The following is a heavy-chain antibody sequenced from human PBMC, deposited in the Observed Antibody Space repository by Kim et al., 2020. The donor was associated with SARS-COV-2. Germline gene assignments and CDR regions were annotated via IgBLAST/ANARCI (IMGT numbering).Heavy chain of an antibody. Sequence: SVKVSCKASGGTFSSYAISWVRQAPGQGLEWMGGIIPIFGTANYAQKFQGRVTITADESTSTAYMELSSLRSEDTAVYYCARDPANYGDYSNGVVWGQGTLVTVSS. CDR2: IIPIFGTA. V-gene: IGHV1-69*13. CDR3: ARDPANYGDYSNGVV. CDR1: GGTFSSYA. J-gene: IGHJ4*02. D-gene: IGHD4-17*01.